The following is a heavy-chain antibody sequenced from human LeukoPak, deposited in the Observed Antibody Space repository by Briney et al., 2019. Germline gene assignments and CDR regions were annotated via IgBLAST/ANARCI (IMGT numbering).Heavy chain of an antibody. CDR3: ARSPAYSNYGASYDYYMDV. V-gene: IGHV1-8*03. Sequence: ASVRVSCKASGYTFTNYDINWVRQATGQGLECMGWMNPNSGNTGYAEKFQGRVTITRDTSITTAYMELSSLRSEDSAVYYCARSPAYSNYGASYDYYMDVWGKGTTVTVSS. CDR1: GYTFTNYD. D-gene: IGHD4-11*01. CDR2: MNPNSGNT. J-gene: IGHJ6*03.